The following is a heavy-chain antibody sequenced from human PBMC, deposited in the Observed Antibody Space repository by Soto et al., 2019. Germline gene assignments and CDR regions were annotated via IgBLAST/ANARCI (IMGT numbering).Heavy chain of an antibody. CDR1: GYTFTSYA. D-gene: IGHD5-12*01. CDR2: INAGNGNT. Sequence: QVQLVQSGAEVKKPGASVKVSCKASGYTFTSYAIHWVRQAPGQRLEWMGWINAGNGNTKYSQKFQGRVIITRDTSAGTAYMELRSLRSEDTAVYHCATPIVAFYWGQGTLVTVSS. V-gene: IGHV1-3*01. J-gene: IGHJ4*02. CDR3: ATPIVAFY.